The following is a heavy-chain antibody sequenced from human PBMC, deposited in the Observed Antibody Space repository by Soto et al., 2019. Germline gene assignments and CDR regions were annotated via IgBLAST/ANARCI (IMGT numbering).Heavy chain of an antibody. CDR2: ISPSGATT. CDR3: ARTPRGGGYGDWYFDL. D-gene: IGHD5-12*01. CDR1: GFTFSTSG. J-gene: IGHJ2*01. Sequence: EVQLLESGGGLVQPGGSLRLSCAASGFTFSTSGMSWVRLAPGRGPDYVSAISPSGATTYYADSVKGRFTISRDNPENTRYRHLGRVRAEDTAIFYCARTPRGGGYGDWYFDLWGRGTLVAVSS. V-gene: IGHV3-23*01.